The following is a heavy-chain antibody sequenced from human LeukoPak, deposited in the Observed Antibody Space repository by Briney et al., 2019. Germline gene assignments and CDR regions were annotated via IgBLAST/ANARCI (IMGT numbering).Heavy chain of an antibody. Sequence: PSETLSLTCTVSGGFISSYYWSWIRHLPGNGLEWIGYIYYSGSTNYNPSLKSRVTISVDTSTNQFSLKLSSVTAADTAVYYCARGRRMVYADYYYYYGMDVWGQGTTVTVSS. V-gene: IGHV4-59*01. CDR1: GGFISSYY. CDR3: ARGRRMVYADYYYYYGMDV. J-gene: IGHJ6*02. D-gene: IGHD2-8*01. CDR2: IYYSGST.